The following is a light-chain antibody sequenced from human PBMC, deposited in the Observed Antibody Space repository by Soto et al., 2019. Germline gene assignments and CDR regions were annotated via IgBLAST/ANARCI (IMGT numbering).Light chain of an antibody. V-gene: IGKV3D-15*01. CDR1: QSVDSN. CDR3: QQYNDWPLT. Sequence: EIVMTQSPATLSVSPGDGATLSCRASQSVDSNLAWYQQKPGQTPRLLIYGASTRPTGIPARFSGSGSGTEFPLTISSLQSEDSAVYYCQQYNDWPLTFGGGTKVEIK. J-gene: IGKJ4*01. CDR2: GAS.